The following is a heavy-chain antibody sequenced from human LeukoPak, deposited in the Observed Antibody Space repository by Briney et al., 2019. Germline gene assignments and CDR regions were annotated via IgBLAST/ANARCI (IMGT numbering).Heavy chain of an antibody. J-gene: IGHJ2*01. CDR3: AKDLYSSGWYSPWYFDL. Sequence: GGSLRLSCAASGFTFSSYGMHWVRQAPGKGLEWVAFIRYDGSIKYYADSVKGRFTISRDNSKNTLHLQMNSLRAEDTAVYYCAKDLYSSGWYSPWYFDLWGRGTLVTVSS. CDR1: GFTFSSYG. CDR2: IRYDGSIK. D-gene: IGHD6-19*01. V-gene: IGHV3-30*02.